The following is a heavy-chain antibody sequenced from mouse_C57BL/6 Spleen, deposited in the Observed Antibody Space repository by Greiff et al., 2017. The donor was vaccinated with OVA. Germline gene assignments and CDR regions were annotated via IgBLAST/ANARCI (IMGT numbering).Heavy chain of an antibody. Sequence: DVKLVESEGGLVQPGSSMKLSCTASGFTFSDYYMAWVRQVPEKGLEWVANINYDGSSTYYLDSLKSRFIISRDNAKNILYLQMSRLKSEDTATYYCAREGGYFDVWGTGTTVTVSS. CDR3: AREGGYFDV. V-gene: IGHV5-16*01. CDR2: INYDGSST. CDR1: GFTFSDYY. J-gene: IGHJ1*03.